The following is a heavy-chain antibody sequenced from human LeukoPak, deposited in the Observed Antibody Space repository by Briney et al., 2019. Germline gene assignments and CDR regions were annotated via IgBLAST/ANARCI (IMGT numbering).Heavy chain of an antibody. Sequence: PGGSLRLSCAASGFTFSSYGMHWVRQAPGKGLEWVAFIRYDGSNKYYADSVKGRFTISRDNSKNTLYLQMNSLRAEDTAVYYCARRPLGIYFDYWGQGTYFDYWGQGTLVTVSS. CDR3: ARRPLGIYFDYWGQGTYFDY. D-gene: IGHD1-26*01. CDR2: IRYDGSNK. CDR1: GFTFSSYG. V-gene: IGHV3-30*02. J-gene: IGHJ4*02.